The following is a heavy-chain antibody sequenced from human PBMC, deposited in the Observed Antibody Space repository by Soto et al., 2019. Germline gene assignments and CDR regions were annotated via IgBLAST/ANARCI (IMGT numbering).Heavy chain of an antibody. D-gene: IGHD3-16*01. Sequence: QVQLVQSGGGAVLPGNSLRLSCAASGFPFSWAGMHWLRQTPGKGLEWVAVVSGDGRDIDYAESVRGRFSISRDNPKSKLYLQMDKLGVEETAIYYFARGFNKGAGGAFDVWGQGTQVIVSS. CDR3: ARGFNKGAGGAFDV. V-gene: IGHV3-33*01. J-gene: IGHJ3*01. CDR2: VSGDGRDI. CDR1: GFPFSWAG.